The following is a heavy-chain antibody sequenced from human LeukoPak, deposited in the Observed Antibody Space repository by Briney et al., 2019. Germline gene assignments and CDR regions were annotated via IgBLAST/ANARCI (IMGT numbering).Heavy chain of an antibody. CDR1: GGSISSSSYY. CDR3: ARGWYSTSSGWFDP. V-gene: IGHV4-39*01. J-gene: IGHJ5*02. CDR2: IYYSGST. Sequence: PSETLSLTCTVSGGSISSSSYYWGWIRQPPGKGLEWIGSIYYSGSTYYNPSLKSRVTISVDTSKNQFSLKLSSVAAADTAVYYCARGWYSTSSGWFDPWGQGTLVTVSS. D-gene: IGHD6-6*01.